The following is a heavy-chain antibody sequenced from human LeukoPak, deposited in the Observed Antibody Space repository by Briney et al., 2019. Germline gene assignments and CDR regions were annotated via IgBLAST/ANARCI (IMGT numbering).Heavy chain of an antibody. Sequence: GGSLRLSFAASGFTFSSYSMNWVRQAPGKGLEWVSSISSSSSYIYYADSVKGRFTISRDNAKNSLYLQMNSLRAEDTAVYYCARDLEDIVVVVAADAFDIWGQGTMVTVSS. V-gene: IGHV3-21*01. CDR3: ARDLEDIVVVVAADAFDI. J-gene: IGHJ3*02. CDR1: GFTFSSYS. D-gene: IGHD2-15*01. CDR2: ISSSSSYI.